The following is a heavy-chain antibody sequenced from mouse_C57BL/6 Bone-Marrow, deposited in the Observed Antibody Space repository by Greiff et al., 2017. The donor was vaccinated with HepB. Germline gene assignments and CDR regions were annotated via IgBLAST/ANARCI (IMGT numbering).Heavy chain of an antibody. CDR3: AREANWDPHWYFDV. CDR1: GYSFTGYY. Sequence: EVKLQQSGPELVKPGASVKISCKASGYSFTGYYMNWVKQSPEKSLEWIGEINPSTGGTTYNQKFKAKATLTVDKSSSTAYMQLKSLTSEDSAVYYCAREANWDPHWYFDVWGTGTTVTVSS. J-gene: IGHJ1*03. V-gene: IGHV1-42*01. D-gene: IGHD4-1*01. CDR2: INPSTGGT.